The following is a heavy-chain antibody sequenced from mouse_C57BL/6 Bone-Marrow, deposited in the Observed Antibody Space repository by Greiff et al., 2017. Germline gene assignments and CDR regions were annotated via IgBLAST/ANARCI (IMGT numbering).Heavy chain of an antibody. CDR3: ARSVLLGFDY. D-gene: IGHD2-12*01. J-gene: IGHJ2*01. V-gene: IGHV1-76*01. CDR1: GYTFTDYY. Sequence: VQLQQSGAELVRPGASVKLSFKASGYTFTDYYINWVKQRPGQGLEWIARIYPGSGNTYYNEKFKGKATLTAEKSSSTAYMQLSSLTSEDSAVYFCARSVLLGFDYWGQGTTRTVSS. CDR2: IYPGSGNT.